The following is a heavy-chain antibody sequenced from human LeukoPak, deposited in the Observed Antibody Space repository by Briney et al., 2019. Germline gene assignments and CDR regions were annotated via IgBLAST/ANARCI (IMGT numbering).Heavy chain of an antibody. D-gene: IGHD3-22*01. CDR2: ISSTSSYI. CDR3: AKGEVYYDSSGYYYP. V-gene: IGHV3-21*06. Sequence: GGSLRLSCAASGFTFSNYNFYWVRQAPGKGLEWVSSISSTSSYIYYADSVKGRFTISRDNAKNSLYLQMNSLRAEDTAVYYCAKGEVYYDSSGYYYPWGQGTLVTVSS. CDR1: GFTFSNYN. J-gene: IGHJ5*02.